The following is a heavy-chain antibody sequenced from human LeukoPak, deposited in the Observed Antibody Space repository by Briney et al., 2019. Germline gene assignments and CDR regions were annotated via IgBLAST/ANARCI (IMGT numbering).Heavy chain of an antibody. J-gene: IGHJ5*02. CDR1: GYTFTSYG. D-gene: IGHD3-10*01. Sequence: ASVKVSCKASGYTFTSYGISWVRQAPGQGLEWMGWISAYNGNTNYAQKLQGRVTMTTDTSTSTAYMELRSLRSDDTAVYYCARDNSMGDIAWWFDPWGQGTLVTVSS. V-gene: IGHV1-18*01. CDR3: ARDNSMGDIAWWFDP. CDR2: ISAYNGNT.